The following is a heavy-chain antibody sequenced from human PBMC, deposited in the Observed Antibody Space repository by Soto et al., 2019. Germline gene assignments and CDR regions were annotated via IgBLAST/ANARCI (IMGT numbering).Heavy chain of an antibody. CDR1: CGTISGYY. Sequence: QVHLQESGPGLVKPSETLSLTCSVSCGTISGYYWTWIRQPAGKGLEWIGRIYSRVNTKYNPSLQSRVTMSLDTSNNQFSLRLTSVTAADTAVYYCARGQRFSDWFDPWGQGTLVTVSS. J-gene: IGHJ5*02. V-gene: IGHV4-4*07. CDR3: ARGQRFSDWFDP. D-gene: IGHD3-3*01. CDR2: IYSRVNT.